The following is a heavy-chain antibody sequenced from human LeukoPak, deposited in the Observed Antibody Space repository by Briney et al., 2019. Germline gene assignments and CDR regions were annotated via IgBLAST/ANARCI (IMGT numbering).Heavy chain of an antibody. CDR1: GFTFSSNA. CDR2: ISGSGGNT. V-gene: IGHV3-23*01. Sequence: PGGSLRLSCAASGFTFSSNAMSWVRQAPGKGLEWVSSISGSGGNTYYADSVKGRFTISRDNSKNTLYLQMNSLRAEDTAVYYCAKDPYYSGSYLFDYWGQGTLVTVSS. J-gene: IGHJ4*02. CDR3: AKDPYYSGSYLFDY. D-gene: IGHD1-26*01.